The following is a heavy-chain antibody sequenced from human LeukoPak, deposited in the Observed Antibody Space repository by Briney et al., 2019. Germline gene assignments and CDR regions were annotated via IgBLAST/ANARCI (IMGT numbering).Heavy chain of an antibody. J-gene: IGHJ4*02. D-gene: IGHD3/OR15-3a*01. CDR2: ISSGSII. CDR1: GFTFSDYY. Sequence: GGSLRLSCAASGFTFSDYYMSWIRQAPGKGLEWVSYISSGSIIYYADSVKGRFTISRDNAKNSLYLQTNNLRAEDTAVYYCARERDYYFDYWGQGTLVSVSS. V-gene: IGHV3-11*01. CDR3: ARERDYYFDY.